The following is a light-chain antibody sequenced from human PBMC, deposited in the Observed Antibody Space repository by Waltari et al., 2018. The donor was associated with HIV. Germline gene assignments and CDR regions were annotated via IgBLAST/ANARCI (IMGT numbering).Light chain of an antibody. V-gene: IGLV1-40*01. J-gene: IGLJ3*02. CDR1: SSNIGAGYD. CDR2: GTS. Sequence: QSVLTQPPSVSGAPGQRVTISCTGSSSNIGAGYDVHWYQQLPGTAPKLLIYGTSNRPSGVPDRFSGFKSGTSASLAITGLQAEDEADYYCQSYDSSLSGSGVFGGGTKLTVL. CDR3: QSYDSSLSGSGV.